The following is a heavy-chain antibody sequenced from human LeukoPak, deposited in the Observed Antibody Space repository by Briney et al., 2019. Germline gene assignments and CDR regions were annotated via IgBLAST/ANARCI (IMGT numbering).Heavy chain of an antibody. Sequence: SETLSLTCTVSGGSIGSGTYYWGWIRQPPGKGLEWIGEINHSGSTNYNPSLKSRVTISLDTSKNQFSLMLSSVTAADTAVYYCARELPEKHLDYWGQGTLVTVSS. CDR3: ARELPEKHLDY. J-gene: IGHJ4*02. CDR1: GGSIGSGTYY. CDR2: INHSGST. D-gene: IGHD1-14*01. V-gene: IGHV4-39*07.